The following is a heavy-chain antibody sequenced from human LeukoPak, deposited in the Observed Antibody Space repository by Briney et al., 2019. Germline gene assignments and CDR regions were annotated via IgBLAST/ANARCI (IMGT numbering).Heavy chain of an antibody. V-gene: IGHV3-7*01. J-gene: IGHJ4*02. Sequence: GGSLRLSCAASRFTFSSYWMSWVRQAPGKGLEWVANIKQDGSEKYYVDSVKGRFTISRDNAKNSLYLQMNSLRAEDTAVYYCAREVRGWGQGTLVTVSS. CDR2: IKQDGSEK. CDR3: AREVRG. CDR1: RFTFSSYW.